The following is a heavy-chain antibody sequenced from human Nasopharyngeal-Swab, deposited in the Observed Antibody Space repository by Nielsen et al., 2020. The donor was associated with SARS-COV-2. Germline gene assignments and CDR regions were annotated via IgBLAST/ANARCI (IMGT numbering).Heavy chain of an antibody. CDR2: ITSGGRTQ. CDR1: GFTFRNHG. J-gene: IGHJ5*02. Sequence: GGSLRLSCAASGFTFRNHGMHWVRQAPGKGLEWVGIITSGGRTQVYADSVVGRFTIPRDDPENTLFLQMNSLRPEDTAVYYCARDVAGADSAWGQGTLVTVSS. D-gene: IGHD2-21*01. V-gene: IGHV3-30*03. CDR3: ARDVAGADSA.